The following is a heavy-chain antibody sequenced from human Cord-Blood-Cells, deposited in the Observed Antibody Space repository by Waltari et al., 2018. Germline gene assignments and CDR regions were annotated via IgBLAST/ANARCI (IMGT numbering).Heavy chain of an antibody. V-gene: IGHV4-61*01. CDR2: IYYSGST. J-gene: IGHJ3*02. Sequence: QVQLQESGPGLVKPSETLSLTCTVSGGSVSSGSYYWSWIRQPPGKGLEWIGYIYYSGSTNYNPSLKSRVTISVDTSKNQFSLKLSSVTAADTAVYYCATYQGLQLGDAFDIWGQGTMVTVSS. CDR1: GGSVSSGSYY. CDR3: ATYQGLQLGDAFDI. D-gene: IGHD1-7*01.